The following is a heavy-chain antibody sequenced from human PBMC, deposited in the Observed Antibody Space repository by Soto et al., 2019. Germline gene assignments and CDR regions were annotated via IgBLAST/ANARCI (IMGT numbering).Heavy chain of an antibody. CDR3: ARLHQHSSGYYLDRKDDAFDI. Sequence: QVQLVQSGAEVKKPGSSVKVSCKASGGTFSSYAISWVRQAPGQGLEWMGGIIPIFGTANYAQKFQGRVTITADESTSTAYMELSSLRSEDTAVYYCARLHQHSSGYYLDRKDDAFDICGQGTMVTVSS. CDR2: IIPIFGTA. D-gene: IGHD3-22*01. J-gene: IGHJ3*02. V-gene: IGHV1-69*01. CDR1: GGTFSSYA.